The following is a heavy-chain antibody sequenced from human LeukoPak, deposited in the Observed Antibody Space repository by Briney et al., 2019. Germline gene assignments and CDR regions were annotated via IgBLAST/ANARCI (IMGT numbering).Heavy chain of an antibody. D-gene: IGHD3-10*01. CDR1: GFTFSSYA. Sequence: HPGGSLRLSCAVSGFTFSSYAMSWVRQAPGKGLEWVSAISSGGSTYYADSVKGRFTISRDNSKNTLYLQMNSLRAEDTAVYYCAKLDSSGKYPDYWGQGTLVTVSS. V-gene: IGHV3-23*01. J-gene: IGHJ4*02. CDR2: ISSGGST. CDR3: AKLDSSGKYPDY.